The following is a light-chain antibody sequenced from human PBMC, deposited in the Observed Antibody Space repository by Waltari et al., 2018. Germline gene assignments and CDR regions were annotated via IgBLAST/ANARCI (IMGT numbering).Light chain of an antibody. CDR3: QSFDSSHVV. Sequence: FMLTQPHSVSESPGKTVTISCTRSSGNIATNYVQWYQQRPGSAPTKVIYEDNQRPSGVPDRFSGSIDSTSNAASLSISGLKAEDEADYYCQSFDSSHVVFGGGTKLTVL. CDR2: EDN. J-gene: IGLJ2*01. CDR1: SGNIATNY. V-gene: IGLV6-57*03.